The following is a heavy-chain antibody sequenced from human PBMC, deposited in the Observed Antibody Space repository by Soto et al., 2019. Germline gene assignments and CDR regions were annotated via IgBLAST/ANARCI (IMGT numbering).Heavy chain of an antibody. J-gene: IGHJ3*02. V-gene: IGHV1-69*06. CDR1: GGTFSSYA. Sequence: SVKVSCKASGGTFSSYAISWVRQAPGQGLEWMGGIIPIFGTANYAQKFQGRVTITADKSTSTAYMELSSLRSEDTAVYYCATRSSWFDAFDIWGQGTLVTVSS. CDR2: IIPIFGTA. CDR3: ATRSSWFDAFDI. D-gene: IGHD6-13*01.